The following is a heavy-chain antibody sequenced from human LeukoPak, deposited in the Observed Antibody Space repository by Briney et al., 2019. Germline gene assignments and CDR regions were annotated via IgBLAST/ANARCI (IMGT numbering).Heavy chain of an antibody. V-gene: IGHV4-61*05. Sequence: SETLSLTCTVSGGSISSSSYYWSWIRQPPGKGLEWIGYIYYSGSTNYNPSLKSRVTISVDTSKNQFSLKLSSVTAADTAVYYCARRIGGGYDLNWFDPWGQGTLVTVSS. CDR3: ARRIGGGYDLNWFDP. CDR2: IYYSGST. D-gene: IGHD5-12*01. J-gene: IGHJ5*02. CDR1: GGSISSSSYY.